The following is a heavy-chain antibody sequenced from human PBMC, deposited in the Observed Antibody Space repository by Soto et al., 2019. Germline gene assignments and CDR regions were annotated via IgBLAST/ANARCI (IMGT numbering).Heavy chain of an antibody. Sequence: SETLSLTCTVSGGSISSGGHYWGWIRQHPERGLEWIAYIDNSGITYDNPSLKSRITMSVDTSQNQFSLKLRSVTAADTAVYYCARNYGNYGHYFDYWGQGTLVTVSS. D-gene: IGHD4-17*01. J-gene: IGHJ4*02. V-gene: IGHV4-31*03. CDR1: GGSISSGGHY. CDR3: ARNYGNYGHYFDY. CDR2: IDNSGIT.